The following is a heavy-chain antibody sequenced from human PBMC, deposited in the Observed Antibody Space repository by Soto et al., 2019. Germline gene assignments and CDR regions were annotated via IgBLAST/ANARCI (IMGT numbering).Heavy chain of an antibody. CDR2: VYPSGKT. D-gene: IGHD2-2*01. CDR1: GDSVSNGFY. J-gene: IGHJ5*02. CDR3: VGSTASHNWFDP. Sequence: PSETLSLTCTVCGDSVSNGFYWGWIRQSAGQGLEGLGTVYPSGKTYYNPSVRGRVSMSIDPSKNQFSLRLTSVTAADTARYFCVGSTASHNWFDPWGQGPRGTSPQ. V-gene: IGHV4-38-2*02.